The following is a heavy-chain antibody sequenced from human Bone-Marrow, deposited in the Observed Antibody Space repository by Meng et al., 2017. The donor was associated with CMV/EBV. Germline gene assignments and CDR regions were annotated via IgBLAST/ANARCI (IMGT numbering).Heavy chain of an antibody. V-gene: IGHV1-18*01. J-gene: IGHJ5*02. Sequence: SGYTFRTYGLSWVRQAPGQGLEWLGWISVYNGNTQYTQKFQDRVIMTTDTSTSIAYMELRSLRSDDTAVYYCARDRFMERPGWFDPWGQGTLVTVSS. CDR1: GYTFRTYG. D-gene: IGHD3-3*01. CDR2: ISVYNGNT. CDR3: ARDRFMERPGWFDP.